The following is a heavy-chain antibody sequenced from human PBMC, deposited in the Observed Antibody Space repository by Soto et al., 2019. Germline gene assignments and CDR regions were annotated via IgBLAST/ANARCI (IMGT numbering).Heavy chain of an antibody. D-gene: IGHD3-22*01. Sequence: GGSLRLSCAASGFTFSDHYMDWVRPATGKGLEWVGRTRNKANSYTTEYAASVKGRFTISRDDSKNSLYLHMNSLKTVDTAVYYFARETYYYDSSGYSYFDYGGQGSLVTVSS. J-gene: IGHJ4*02. CDR2: TRNKANSYTT. CDR3: ARETYYYDSSGYSYFDY. CDR1: GFTFSDHY. V-gene: IGHV3-72*01.